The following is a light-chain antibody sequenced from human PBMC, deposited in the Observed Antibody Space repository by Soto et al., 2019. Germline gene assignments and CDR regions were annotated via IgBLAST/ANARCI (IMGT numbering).Light chain of an antibody. CDR1: QDIINH. J-gene: IGKJ5*01. CDR2: GAS. V-gene: IGKV1-27*01. Sequence: DIPMTQSPSSLSASVGDTVTITCRACQDIINHLAWYQQRPGKVPNLLIYGASTLHSGVPSRFRGSGSGTHFTLTISSLQPEDVATYYCQNYHLALGTFGQGTRLEIK. CDR3: QNYHLALGT.